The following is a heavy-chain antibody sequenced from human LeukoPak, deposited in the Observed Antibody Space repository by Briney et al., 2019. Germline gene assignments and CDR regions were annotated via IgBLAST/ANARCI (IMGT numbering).Heavy chain of an antibody. CDR3: AKDHYWSIDY. CDR2: ISSDDSFDSFI. D-gene: IGHD3-3*01. Sequence: PGGSLRLSCAASGFIFSSHHMHWVRQPPGKGLEWVSSISSDDSFDSFIYYGNSMKGRFTISRDSANNLLYLQMNSLRAEDTGVYYCAKDHYWSIDYWGRGTLVTVSS. V-gene: IGHV3-21*01. CDR1: GFIFSSHH. J-gene: IGHJ4*02.